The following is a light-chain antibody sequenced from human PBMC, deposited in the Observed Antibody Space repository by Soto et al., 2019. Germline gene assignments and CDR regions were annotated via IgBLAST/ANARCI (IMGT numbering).Light chain of an antibody. V-gene: IGKV1-39*01. CDR2: AVS. Sequence: DVQMTRPPSSLSASVGDTVTITCRASQSFINDLNWFQQKPLRAPWLLIYAVSTLHTRLSSTFNGSGSETDITLTIRSLQPEDFATYYCQQNSSTPLPFGPGTKVDIK. CDR1: QSFIND. J-gene: IGKJ3*01. CDR3: QQNSSTPLP.